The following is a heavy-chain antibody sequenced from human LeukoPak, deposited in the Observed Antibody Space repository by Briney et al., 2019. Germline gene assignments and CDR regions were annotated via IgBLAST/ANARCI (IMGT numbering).Heavy chain of an antibody. D-gene: IGHD3-22*01. CDR2: IYYSGST. CDR3: ARVVTNYYDSSGYSDY. Sequence: SETLSLTCTVSGGSISSYYWSWIRQPPGKGLEWLGYIYYSGSTNYNPSLKSRVTISVDTSKNQFSLKLSSVTAADTAVYYCARVVTNYYDSSGYSDYWGQGTLVTVSS. CDR1: GGSISSYY. J-gene: IGHJ4*02. V-gene: IGHV4-59*01.